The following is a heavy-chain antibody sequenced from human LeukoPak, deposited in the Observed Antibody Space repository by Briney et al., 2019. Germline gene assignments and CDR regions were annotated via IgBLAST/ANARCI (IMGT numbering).Heavy chain of an antibody. CDR1: GGSISSGFYY. CDR2: IYTSGST. CDR3: ARRQDGHDY. Sequence: PSETLSLTCTVSGGSISSGFYYWSWIRQPAGKGLEWIGRIYTSGSTNYNPSLKSRVTISLDTSRNQFSLKLSSVTAADTAVYYCARRQDGHDYGGKGTLVTVSS. J-gene: IGHJ4*02. V-gene: IGHV4-61*02.